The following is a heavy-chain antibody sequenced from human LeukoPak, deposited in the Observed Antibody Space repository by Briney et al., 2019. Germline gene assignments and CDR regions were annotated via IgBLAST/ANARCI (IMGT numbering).Heavy chain of an antibody. D-gene: IGHD1-20*01. J-gene: IGHJ5*02. CDR3: ASRGITGNTYNWFDP. V-gene: IGHV1-69*05. CDR1: GGTFSSCA. Sequence: ASVKVSCKASGGTFSSCAISWVRQAAGQGLEWMGGIIPIFGTANYAQKFQGRVTITTDESTSTAYMELSSLRSEDTAVYYCASRGITGNTYNWFDPWGQGTPVTVSS. CDR2: IIPIFGTA.